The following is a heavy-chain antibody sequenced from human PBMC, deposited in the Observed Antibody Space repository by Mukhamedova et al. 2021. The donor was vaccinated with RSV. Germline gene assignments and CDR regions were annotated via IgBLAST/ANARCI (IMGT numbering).Heavy chain of an antibody. J-gene: IGHJ4*01. CDR2: ST. CDR3: AREGIAARHYSDY. D-gene: IGHD6-6*01. V-gene: IGHV4-30-2*04. Sequence: STYYNPSLKSRVTISVDTSKNQFSLKLSSVTAADTAVYYCAREGIAARHYSDY.